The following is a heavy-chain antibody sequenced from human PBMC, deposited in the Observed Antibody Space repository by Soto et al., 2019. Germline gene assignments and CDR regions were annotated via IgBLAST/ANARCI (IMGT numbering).Heavy chain of an antibody. J-gene: IGHJ4*02. CDR1: GFTLSSYD. CDR3: AMGFWSGVVCDGWYYLAH. D-gene: IGHD3-3*01. Sequence: EVQLVESGGGLVQPGGSLRLSCGVSGFTLSSYDMHWVRQTPGKGLEWVSSIGVTGDTYYLDSVKGRFTISRENARVSVYLQRNSLRAEDTAVYFCAMGFWSGVVCDGWYYLAHWGQGTLVTVSS. CDR2: IGVTGDT. V-gene: IGHV3-13*01.